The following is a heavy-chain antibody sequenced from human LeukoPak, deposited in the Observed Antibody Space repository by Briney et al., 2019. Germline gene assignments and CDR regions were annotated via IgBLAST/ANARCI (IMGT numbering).Heavy chain of an antibody. Sequence: SETLSLTCTVSGGSISTYYWNWIRQPAGKGLEWIGRIYTGGYTNYNPSVKSRVTMSVDTSKNQFSLKLSSVTAADTAVYYCAADCSGSSCYPAGFNYWGQGILVTVSS. V-gene: IGHV4-4*07. D-gene: IGHD2-15*01. CDR3: AADCSGSSCYPAGFNY. J-gene: IGHJ4*02. CDR2: IYTGGYT. CDR1: GGSISTYY.